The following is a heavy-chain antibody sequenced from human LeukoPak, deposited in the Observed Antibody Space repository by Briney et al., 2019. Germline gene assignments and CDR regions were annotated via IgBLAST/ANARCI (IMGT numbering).Heavy chain of an antibody. CDR2: IYHSGST. J-gene: IGHJ5*02. CDR1: GGSISSGGYS. V-gene: IGHV4-30-2*01. CDR3: ARFEQQQGWFDP. D-gene: IGHD6-13*01. Sequence: PSQTLSLTCAVSGGSISSGGYSWSWIRQPPGKGLEWIGYIYHSGSTYYNPSLKSRVTISVDRSKNQFSLKLSSVTAADTAVYYCARFEQQQGWFDPWGQGTLVTVSS.